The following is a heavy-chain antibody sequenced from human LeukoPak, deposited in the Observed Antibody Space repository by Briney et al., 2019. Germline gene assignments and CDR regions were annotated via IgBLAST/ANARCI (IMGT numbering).Heavy chain of an antibody. J-gene: IGHJ4*02. CDR1: GYTFTSYA. CDR3: ARGIAYSSGPSAFDY. CDR2: INPNNGNT. V-gene: IGHV1-8*01. D-gene: IGHD6-19*01. Sequence: ASVNVSCKASGYTFTSYAINWARQATGQGLGWMGWINPNNGNTGYAQKFQGRVTMTRDTSISTAYMELSSLRSEDTAVYYCARGIAYSSGPSAFDYWGQGTLVTVSS.